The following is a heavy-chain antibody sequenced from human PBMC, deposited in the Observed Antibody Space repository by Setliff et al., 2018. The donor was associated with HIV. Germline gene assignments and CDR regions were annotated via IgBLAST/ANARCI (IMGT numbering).Heavy chain of an antibody. J-gene: IGHJ5*02. CDR2: INPSGGNTD. D-gene: IGHD2-15*01. V-gene: IGHV1-46*02. CDR1: GHTFNSFY. Sequence: GASVKVSCKTSGHTFNSFYLHWVRQAPGQGLEWMAMINPSGGNTDHYAQRFQGRLSMTRDTSTGTVYLELSSLTSEDSAVYYCARSPYCTGGSCNSRRSIDPWGQGALVTVSS. CDR3: ARSPYCTGGSCNSRRSIDP.